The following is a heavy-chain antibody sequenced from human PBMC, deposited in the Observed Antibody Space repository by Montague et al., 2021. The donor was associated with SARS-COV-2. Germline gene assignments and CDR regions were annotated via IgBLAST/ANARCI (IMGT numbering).Heavy chain of an antibody. CDR1: GGFISSSSYY. CDR2: IYHTGST. CDR3: ARKGSGRSDLAY. Sequence: SETLSLTCTVSGGFISSSSYYWGWIRQPPGKGLEWIGSIYHTGSTKYKPSLKSRVSMSVDKSWNQLSLRLTSVTAADTAIYYCARKGSGRSDLAYWGQGTLVTVSS. V-gene: IGHV4-39*07. J-gene: IGHJ4*02. D-gene: IGHD1-26*01.